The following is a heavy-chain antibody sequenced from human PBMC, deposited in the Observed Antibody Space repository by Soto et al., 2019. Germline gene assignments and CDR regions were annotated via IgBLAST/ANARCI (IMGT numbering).Heavy chain of an antibody. V-gene: IGHV1-2*02. CDR3: ARAPIRGPTSDFDY. Sequence: QVHLVQSGAEVKRPGDSVKVSCKASGYTFTDYHIHWVRQAPGQGLEWRGRITPKSGEIYYSPKFQGRVTLTRDTSMSTAYMELTTLKFDDTAVYYCARAPIRGPTSDFDYWGQGTLATVSS. CDR2: ITPKSGEI. CDR1: GYTFTDYH. J-gene: IGHJ4*02. D-gene: IGHD3-10*01.